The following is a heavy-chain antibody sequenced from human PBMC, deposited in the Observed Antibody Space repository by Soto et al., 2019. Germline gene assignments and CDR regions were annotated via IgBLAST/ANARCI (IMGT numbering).Heavy chain of an antibody. CDR2: IYYSGST. D-gene: IGHD2-21*01. J-gene: IGHJ4*02. V-gene: IGHV4-39*01. CDR3: ARNTRFPDY. CDR1: GGSISSSSYY. Sequence: QLQLQESGPGLVKPSETLSLTCTVSGGSISSSSYYWGWIRQPPVKGLEWIGSIYYSGSTYYNPSLKSRVTISVDTSKNQFSLKLSSVTAADTAVYYCARNTRFPDYWGQGTLVTVSS.